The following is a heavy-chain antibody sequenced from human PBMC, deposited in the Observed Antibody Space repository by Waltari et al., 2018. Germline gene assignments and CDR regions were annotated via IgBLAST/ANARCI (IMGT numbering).Heavy chain of an antibody. CDR1: GGTFGSYA. V-gene: IGHV1-69*12. Sequence: QVPLVQSGAAVKKPGSSVKVSCKASGGTFGSYAITWVRQATGEGLEWMGGIIPIFGTAPNYAQNFQGRLTVTADESTATVYMDLSSLRSDDTAVYYCARRQLGGPFDPWGQGTLVSVSS. CDR3: ARRQLGGPFDP. D-gene: IGHD3-16*01. CDR2: IIPIFGTAP. J-gene: IGHJ5*02.